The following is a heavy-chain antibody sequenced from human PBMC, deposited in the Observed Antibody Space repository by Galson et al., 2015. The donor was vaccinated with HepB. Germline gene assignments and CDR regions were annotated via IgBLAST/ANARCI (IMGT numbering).Heavy chain of an antibody. CDR1: GFTFSSYG. V-gene: IGHV3-30*18. CDR2: ISYDGSNK. CDR3: AKTGPYSSGWGDAGDYYYYLHV. J-gene: IGHJ6*03. D-gene: IGHD6-25*01. Sequence: SLRLSCAASGFTFSSYGMHWVRQAPGKGLEWVAVISYDGSNKYYADSVKGRSTISRDNSRDALFLQMNSPRAGDTALYYCAKTGPYSSGWGDAGDYYYYLHVWGKGTTVTVSS.